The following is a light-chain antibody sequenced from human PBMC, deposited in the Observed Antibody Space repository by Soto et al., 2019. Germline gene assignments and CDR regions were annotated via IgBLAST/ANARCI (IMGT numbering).Light chain of an antibody. V-gene: IGKV1-5*03. CDR3: QQYNSYWT. CDR1: QSISSW. Sequence: DIQMTQSPSTLSASPGDRVTITCRASQSISSWLAWYQQKPGKAPKLLIYNASSLESGVPSRFSGSGSGTEFTLTISSLQPDDFATYYCQQYNSYWTFGQGTKVDI. J-gene: IGKJ1*01. CDR2: NAS.